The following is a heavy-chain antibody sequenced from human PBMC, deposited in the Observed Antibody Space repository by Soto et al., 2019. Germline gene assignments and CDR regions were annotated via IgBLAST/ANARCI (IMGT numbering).Heavy chain of an antibody. Sequence: QVQLVESGGGVVQPGRSLRLSCAASGFTFSSYAMHWVRQAPGKGLEWVAVISYDGSNKYYADSVKGRFTISRDNSKNTLYLQMNSLRAEDTAVYYCARERREYSGYEKIGFDPWGQGTLVTVSS. V-gene: IGHV3-30-3*01. J-gene: IGHJ5*02. CDR1: GFTFSSYA. CDR3: ARERREYSGYEKIGFDP. CDR2: ISYDGSNK. D-gene: IGHD5-12*01.